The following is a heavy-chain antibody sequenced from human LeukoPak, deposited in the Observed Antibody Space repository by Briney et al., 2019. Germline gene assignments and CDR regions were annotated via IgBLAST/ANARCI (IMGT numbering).Heavy chain of an antibody. D-gene: IGHD1-26*01. CDR1: GFTFSSYA. Sequence: GGSLRLSCAASGFTFSSYAMSWVRQAPGKGLEWVSGISGSGGSTHCADPVKGRFTISRDNSKNTLYLQMNSLGGEDTAEYYCAKDLPSNIVGASYYFDYWGQGILVTVSS. CDR3: AKDLPSNIVGASYYFDY. J-gene: IGHJ4*02. V-gene: IGHV3-23*01. CDR2: ISGSGGST.